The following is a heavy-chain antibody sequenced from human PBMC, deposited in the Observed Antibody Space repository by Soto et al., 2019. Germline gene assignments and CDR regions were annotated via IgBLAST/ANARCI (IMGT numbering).Heavy chain of an antibody. D-gene: IGHD2-2*01. CDR1: GYTFTSYD. V-gene: IGHV1-8*01. CDR3: ASQSSSSRRYYYYGMDV. CDR2: MNPNSGNT. Sequence: QVQLVQSGAEVKKPGASVKVSCKASGYTFTSYDINWVRQATGQGLEWMGWMNPNSGNTGYAQKFQGRVTMTRNTSISTAYMELSSLRSEDTAVYYCASQSSSSRRYYYYGMDVWGQGTTVTVSS. J-gene: IGHJ6*02.